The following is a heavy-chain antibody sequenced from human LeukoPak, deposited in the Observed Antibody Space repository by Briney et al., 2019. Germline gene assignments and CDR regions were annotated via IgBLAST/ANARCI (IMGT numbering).Heavy chain of an antibody. CDR2: INTDGGTT. D-gene: IGHD1-26*01. Sequence: GGSLRLSCAASELTFSNYWMHWVRQAPGKGLVWVSRINTDGGTTSYADSVKGRFTISRDNAKNTLYLEMNSLGAEDTAVYYCASMPYSGSYALFDYWGQGTLVTVSS. CDR1: ELTFSNYW. CDR3: ASMPYSGSYALFDY. V-gene: IGHV3-74*01. J-gene: IGHJ4*02.